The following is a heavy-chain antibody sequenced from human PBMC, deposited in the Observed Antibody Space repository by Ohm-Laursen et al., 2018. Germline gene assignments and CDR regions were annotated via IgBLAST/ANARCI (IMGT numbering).Heavy chain of an antibody. V-gene: IGHV1-2*02. CDR3: ARVTRRELRGGFYYNYGMDV. CDR1: GYTFTGDY. D-gene: IGHD1-7*01. J-gene: IGHJ6*02. CDR2: INPNNGDT. Sequence: GSSVKVSCKASGYTFTGDYMHWVRQARGQGLEWMGWINPNNGDTNYAQKFHGRVTMTRDTSISTGYMELSTLRSDDTAVYYCARVTRRELRGGFYYNYGMDVWGQGTTVTVSS.